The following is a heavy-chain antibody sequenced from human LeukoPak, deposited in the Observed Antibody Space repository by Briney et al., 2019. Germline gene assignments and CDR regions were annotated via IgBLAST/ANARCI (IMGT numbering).Heavy chain of an antibody. V-gene: IGHV4-38-2*01. CDR2: INHSGST. Sequence: SETLSLTCAVSGYSISRGYFWGWIRQPPGKGLEWIGEINHSGSTNYNPSLKSRVTISADTSKSQFSLRLGSVTAADTAVYYCASGWLTQDDSWGQGTLVTVSS. CDR1: GYSISRGYF. D-gene: IGHD6-19*01. J-gene: IGHJ4*02. CDR3: ASGWLTQDDS.